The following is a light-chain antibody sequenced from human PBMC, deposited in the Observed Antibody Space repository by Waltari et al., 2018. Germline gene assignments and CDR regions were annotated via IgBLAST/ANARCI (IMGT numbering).Light chain of an antibody. CDR1: QSISNS. V-gene: IGKV1-39*01. Sequence: DIQMTQSPSSLSASVRYRVTITCRASQSISNSLNWYQQKPGTAPKLLIYTASTLQSGVPSSFSGSGSGTDFTLTISSLQPEDFATYYCQQSYSTGYTFGQGTKLEIK. CDR2: TAS. CDR3: QQSYSTGYT. J-gene: IGKJ2*01.